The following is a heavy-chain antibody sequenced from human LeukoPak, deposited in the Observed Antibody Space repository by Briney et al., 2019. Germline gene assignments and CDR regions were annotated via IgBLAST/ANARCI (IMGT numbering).Heavy chain of an antibody. Sequence: SVKVSCKASGFTFTSSAMQWVRQARGQRLEWIGWIVVGSGNTNYAQKFQERVTITRDMSTSTAYMELSSLRSEDTAVYYCARGRPGARFGWFDPWGQGTLVTVSS. J-gene: IGHJ5*02. CDR2: IVVGSGNT. D-gene: IGHD3-10*01. CDR1: GFTFTSSA. CDR3: ARGRPGARFGWFDP. V-gene: IGHV1-58*02.